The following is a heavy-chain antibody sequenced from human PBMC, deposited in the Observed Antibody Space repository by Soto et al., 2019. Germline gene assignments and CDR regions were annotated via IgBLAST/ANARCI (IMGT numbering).Heavy chain of an antibody. D-gene: IGHD2-15*01. CDR1: GFTFSGYS. Sequence: GGSLRLSCAASGFTFSGYSMNWVRQAPGKGLEWISYISSRSSKYYADSVKGRFTISRDNANNSLYLQMDSLRDEDTAVYFCARESPYCSGGNCYDQGGADVWGQGTTVTVSS. CDR3: ARESPYCSGGNCYDQGGADV. CDR2: ISSRSSK. J-gene: IGHJ6*02. V-gene: IGHV3-48*02.